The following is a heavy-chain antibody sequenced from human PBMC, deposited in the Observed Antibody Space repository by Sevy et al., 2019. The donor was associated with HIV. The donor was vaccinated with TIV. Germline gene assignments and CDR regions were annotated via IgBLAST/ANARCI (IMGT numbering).Heavy chain of an antibody. CDR1: GYKFTTYW. J-gene: IGHJ4*01. CDR2: IYPRDSDT. Sequence: GESLKISCKASGYKFTTYWIGWARQMPGKGLEWMGMIYPRDSDTRYSPSFQGQVTISADTSINTAYLQWSSLKASDTAMYFCARHVDMTTLLGGLYYFDSWGHGTLVTVSS. D-gene: IGHD4-4*01. CDR3: ARHVDMTTLLGGLYYFDS. V-gene: IGHV5-51*01.